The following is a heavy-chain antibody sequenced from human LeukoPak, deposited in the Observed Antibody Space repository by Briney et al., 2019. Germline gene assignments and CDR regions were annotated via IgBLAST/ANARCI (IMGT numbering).Heavy chain of an antibody. D-gene: IGHD4-17*01. CDR2: MYRSGSG. CDR3: ARDLYGDYLNWFDP. Sequence: WETLSLTCAASGYSISSGCYCGWSRQPPGRGLEWIGSMYRSGSGYYNASLKSRITISLDTSKNQFSLELSSVTAADTAVYYCARDLYGDYLNWFDPWGQGTLVTVSS. J-gene: IGHJ5*02. V-gene: IGHV4-38-2*02. CDR1: GYSISSGCY.